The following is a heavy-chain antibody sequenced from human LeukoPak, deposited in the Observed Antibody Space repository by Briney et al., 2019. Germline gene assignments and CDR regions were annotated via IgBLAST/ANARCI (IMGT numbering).Heavy chain of an antibody. CDR2: INPNSGGT. CDR1: GYTFTSYD. J-gene: IGHJ5*02. D-gene: IGHD6-19*01. V-gene: IGHV1-2*02. Sequence: ASVKVSCKASGYTFTSYDINWVRQATGQGLEWMGWINPNSGGTNYAQKFQGRVTMTRDTSISTAYMELSRLRSDDTAVYYCASGLAVADFVARFDPWGQGTLVTVSS. CDR3: ASGLAVADFVARFDP.